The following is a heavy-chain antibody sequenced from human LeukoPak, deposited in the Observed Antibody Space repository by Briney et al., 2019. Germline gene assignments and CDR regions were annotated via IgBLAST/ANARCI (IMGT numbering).Heavy chain of an antibody. CDR3: ARGVAVAGHYYYMDV. Sequence: SETLSLTCTVSGGSISSYYWSWIRQPPGKGLEWIGYIYYSGSTNYNPSLKSRVTISVDTSENQFSLKLSSVTAADTAVYYCARGVAVAGHYYYMDVWGKGTTVTVSS. CDR1: GGSISSYY. D-gene: IGHD6-19*01. J-gene: IGHJ6*03. V-gene: IGHV4-59*01. CDR2: IYYSGST.